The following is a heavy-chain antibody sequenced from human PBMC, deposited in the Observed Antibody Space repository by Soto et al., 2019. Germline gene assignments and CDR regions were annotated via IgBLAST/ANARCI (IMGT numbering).Heavy chain of an antibody. V-gene: IGHV4-39*01. CDR1: GGSISSSSYY. CDR3: ASQAGFYYYYGMDV. Sequence: TSEILSLTCTVSGGSISSSSYYWGWIRQPPGKGLEWIGSIYYSGSTYYNPSLKSRVTISVDTSKNQFSLKLSSVTAADTAVYYCASQAGFYYYYGMDVWGQGTTVPVSS. J-gene: IGHJ6*02. D-gene: IGHD6-19*01. CDR2: IYYSGST.